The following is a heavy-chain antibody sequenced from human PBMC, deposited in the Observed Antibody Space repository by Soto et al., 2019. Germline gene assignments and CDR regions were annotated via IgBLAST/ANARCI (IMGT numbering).Heavy chain of an antibody. CDR3: AHRREYRKGWNEAYFDY. J-gene: IGHJ4*02. D-gene: IGHD1-1*01. CDR2: IYWDDDK. CDR1: GFSLSTSGVG. V-gene: IGHV2-5*02. Sequence: SGPTLVNPTQTLTLTCTFSGFSLSTSGVGVGWIRQPPGKALEWLALIYWDDDKRYSPSLKNRLTITKDTSKNQVVLTMTNMDPVDTGTYYCAHRREYRKGWNEAYFDYWGQGTMVTVSS.